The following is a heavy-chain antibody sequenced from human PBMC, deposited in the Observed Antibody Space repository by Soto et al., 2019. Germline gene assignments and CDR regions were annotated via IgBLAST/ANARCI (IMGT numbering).Heavy chain of an antibody. CDR2: ISSSSSTI. J-gene: IGHJ4*02. Sequence: EVQLVESGGGLVQPGASLRLSCAASGFTFSSYSMNWVRQAPGKGLEWVSYISSSSSTIYYADSVKGRFTISRDNAKNSLYLQMNSLRDEDTAVYYCARGLYYYDSRGYWGYWGQGTLVTVSS. CDR3: ARGLYYYDSRGYWGY. CDR1: GFTFSSYS. V-gene: IGHV3-48*02. D-gene: IGHD3-22*01.